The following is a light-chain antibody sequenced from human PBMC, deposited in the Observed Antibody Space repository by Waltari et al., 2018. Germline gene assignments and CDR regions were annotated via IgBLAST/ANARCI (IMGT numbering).Light chain of an antibody. CDR1: GGHINSK. CDR2: VGTRGIVG. J-gene: IGLJ2*01. Sequence: QPVLSQPSSASASLGASVTLTCTLSGGHINSKVDWYHPRPGRGPRFLMRVGTRGIVGSKGDGIPDRFSVLGSGLNRYLTIKNIQEEDEGDYHCGTDHGSGSNFVVFGGGTKLTVV. CDR3: GTDHGSGSNFVV. V-gene: IGLV9-49*03.